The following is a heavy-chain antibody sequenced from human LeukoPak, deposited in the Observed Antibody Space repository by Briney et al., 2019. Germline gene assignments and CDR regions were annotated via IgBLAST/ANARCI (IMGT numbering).Heavy chain of an antibody. Sequence: GGSLRLSCAASGFTFSSYAMHWVRQAPGKGLEWVAVISYDGSNKYHADSVKGRFTISRDNSKNTLYLQMNSLRAEDTAVYYCARTLGWLNFDYWGQGTLVTVSS. V-gene: IGHV3-30*01. D-gene: IGHD5-24*01. CDR1: GFTFSSYA. CDR3: ARTLGWLNFDY. CDR2: ISYDGSNK. J-gene: IGHJ4*02.